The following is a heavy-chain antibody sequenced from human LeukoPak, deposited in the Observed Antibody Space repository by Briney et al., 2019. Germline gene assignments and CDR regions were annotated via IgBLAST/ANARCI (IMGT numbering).Heavy chain of an antibody. D-gene: IGHD6-19*01. V-gene: IGHV3-7*01. CDR1: GFTFSSYW. Sequence: GGSLRLSCAASGFTFSSYWMSWVRQAPGKGLEWVANINQDGSATYYADSVKGRFTISRDNAANSLYLQMNSLRPEDTAVYHCARGRGWTDYWGLGTLVTVSS. CDR2: INQDGSAT. CDR3: ARGRGWTDY. J-gene: IGHJ4*02.